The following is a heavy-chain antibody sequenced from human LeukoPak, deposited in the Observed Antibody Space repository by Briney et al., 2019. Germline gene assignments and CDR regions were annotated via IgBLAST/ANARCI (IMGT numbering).Heavy chain of an antibody. CDR2: ISASGFTT. D-gene: IGHD5-18*01. CDR1: GFTFSTYD. Sequence: PGGSLRLSCAASGFTFSTYDMSWVRHAPGKGLEGVSAISASGFTTYYADSVKGRFTISRDNSKSMLYLQVNTLRAEDTAVHYCAKGALGYPLDSWGQGTLVTVSS. CDR3: AKGALGYPLDS. J-gene: IGHJ4*02. V-gene: IGHV3-23*01.